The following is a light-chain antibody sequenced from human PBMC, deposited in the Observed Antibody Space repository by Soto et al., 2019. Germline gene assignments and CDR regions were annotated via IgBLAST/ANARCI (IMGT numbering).Light chain of an antibody. Sequence: EIVLTQSPATLSVSPGGRATLSCRASQDVRAGLAWYQQKPGQPPRRLIHGASTRATGIPARFSGSGSGTEFTLTISSLLSEDIVPYFYQQYYVWPLTFGKGT. CDR2: GAS. CDR3: QQYYVWPLT. V-gene: IGKV3-15*01. J-gene: IGKJ1*01. CDR1: QDVRAG.